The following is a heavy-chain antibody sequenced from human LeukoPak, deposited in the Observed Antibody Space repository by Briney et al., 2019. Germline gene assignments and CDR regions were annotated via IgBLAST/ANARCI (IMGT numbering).Heavy chain of an antibody. V-gene: IGHV3-21*01. D-gene: IGHD2-21*01. J-gene: IGHJ6*02. Sequence: GGSLRLSCAASGFTFSSYSMNWVRQAPGKGLEWVSSISSSSSYIYYADSVKGRFTISRDNAKNSLYLQMNSLRAEDTAVYYCARVGPVVVIGYYYGMDVWGQGTTVTVSS. CDR1: GFTFSSYS. CDR2: ISSSSSYI. CDR3: ARVGPVVVIGYYYGMDV.